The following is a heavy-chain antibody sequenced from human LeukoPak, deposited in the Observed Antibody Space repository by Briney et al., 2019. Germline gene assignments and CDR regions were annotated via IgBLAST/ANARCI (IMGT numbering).Heavy chain of an antibody. CDR2: MNEDGSGT. J-gene: IGHJ4*02. D-gene: IGHD7-27*01. Sequence: GGSPRLSCAVSGFSIRSSWMSWVRQTPGKGLKWVADMNEDGSGTYYVDSVKGRFTVSRDNAKNSLYLQMSSLRAEDTAVYYCARDPAWGAIDYWGRGTLVTVSS. V-gene: IGHV3-7*01. CDR1: GFSIRSSW. CDR3: ARDPAWGAIDY.